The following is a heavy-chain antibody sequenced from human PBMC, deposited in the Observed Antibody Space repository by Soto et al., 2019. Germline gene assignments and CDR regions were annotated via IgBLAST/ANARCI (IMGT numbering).Heavy chain of an antibody. Sequence: EVQLRESGGGLVQPGESLRLSCAASGFTFSSYWMHWVRQAPGKGLVWVSRINSDGSSTSYAGSVKGRFTISRDNAKNTLYLQMNSLRAEDTAVYYCVRTSLVVAAATREDYWGQGTLVTVSS. J-gene: IGHJ4*02. CDR3: VRTSLVVAAATREDY. CDR1: GFTFSSYW. V-gene: IGHV3-74*01. D-gene: IGHD2-15*01. CDR2: INSDGSST.